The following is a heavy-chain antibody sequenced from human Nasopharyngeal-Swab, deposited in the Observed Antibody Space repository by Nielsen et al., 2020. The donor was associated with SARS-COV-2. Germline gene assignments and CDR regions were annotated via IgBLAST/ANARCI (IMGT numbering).Heavy chain of an antibody. V-gene: IGHV1-69*01. Sequence: WVRQAPGQGLEWMGGIIPIFGTANYAQKFQGRVTITADESTSTAYMELSSLRSEDTAVYYCARVGVVVPAASAFDIWGQGTMVTASS. CDR2: IIPIFGTA. D-gene: IGHD2-2*01. CDR3: ARVGVVVPAASAFDI. J-gene: IGHJ3*02.